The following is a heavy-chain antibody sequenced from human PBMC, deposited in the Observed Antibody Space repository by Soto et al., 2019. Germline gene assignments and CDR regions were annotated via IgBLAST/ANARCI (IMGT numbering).Heavy chain of an antibody. J-gene: IGHJ6*02. CDR2: ISYDGSNK. V-gene: IGHV3-30-3*01. CDR3: ARDFGMDV. Sequence: GSLRLSCAASGFTFSSYAMHWVRQAPGKGLEWVAVISYDGSNKYYADSVKGRFTISRDNSKNTLYLQMNSLRAEDTAVYYCARDFGMDVWGQGTTVTVSS. CDR1: GFTFSSYA.